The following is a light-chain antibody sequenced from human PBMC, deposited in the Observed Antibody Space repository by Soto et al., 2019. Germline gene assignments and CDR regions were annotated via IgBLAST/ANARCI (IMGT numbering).Light chain of an antibody. V-gene: IGKV1-5*03. J-gene: IGKJ1*01. CDR2: GVS. CDR3: QQYGGYSWT. Sequence: DIQMTQSPSTLSASGGDRITISCRASQTISHWLAWYQQHPGKAPNLLIYGVSNLASRVPSRFSGTGSGTEFTLTISSLRPDEFATYYCQQYGGYSWTFGHGTKVEIK. CDR1: QTISHW.